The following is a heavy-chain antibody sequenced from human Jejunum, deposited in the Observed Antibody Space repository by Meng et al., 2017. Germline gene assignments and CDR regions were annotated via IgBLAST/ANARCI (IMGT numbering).Heavy chain of an antibody. J-gene: IGHJ5*02. D-gene: IGHD3-10*01. Sequence: SETLSLTCAVSGGSISSVNWWSWVRQSPGKGLEWIGEISHSGGSNYNPSLKSRVTISLDTSKNQFSLNLSSVTAADTAVYYCARDRFSSGSSNWFDPWGQGTLVTVSS. CDR2: ISHSGGS. CDR1: GGSISSVNW. V-gene: IGHV4-4*02. CDR3: ARDRFSSGSSNWFDP.